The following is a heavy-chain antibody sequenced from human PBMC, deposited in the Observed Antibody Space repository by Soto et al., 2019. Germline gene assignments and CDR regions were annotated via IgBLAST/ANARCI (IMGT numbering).Heavy chain of an antibody. CDR1: DGSISSGDYY. D-gene: IGHD2-15*01. J-gene: IGHJ4*02. V-gene: IGHV4-30-4*01. CDR2: IYYSGST. CDR3: ARARGARYFDY. Sequence: QVQLQESGPGLVKPSQTLSLTCTVSDGSISSGDYYWSWIRQPPGKGLEWIGYIYYSGSTYYNPSLKXRXTXSXXPSKNQFSLKLSSVTAADTAVYYCARARGARYFDYWGKGTLVTVSS.